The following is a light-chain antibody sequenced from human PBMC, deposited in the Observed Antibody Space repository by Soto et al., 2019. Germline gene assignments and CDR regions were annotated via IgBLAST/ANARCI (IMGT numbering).Light chain of an antibody. CDR2: AAS. V-gene: IGKV1-8*01. Sequence: AIRMTQSPSSFSASTGDRGTITRRASQGISSYLAWYQQKPGKAPKLLIYAASTLASGVPSRFSGSGSGTDFTLTISCLQAEDCETDYCIQYYSYPQTFGQGTKVDIK. CDR3: IQYYSYPQT. J-gene: IGKJ1*01. CDR1: QGISSY.